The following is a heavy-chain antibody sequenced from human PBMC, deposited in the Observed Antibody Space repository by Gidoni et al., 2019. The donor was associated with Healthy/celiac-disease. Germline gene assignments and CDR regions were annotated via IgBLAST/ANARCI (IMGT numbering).Heavy chain of an antibody. CDR3: AKDLCVSDWRCNLGLDY. J-gene: IGHJ4*02. CDR2: ISSDGGNK. D-gene: IGHD2-21*02. Sequence: QVQLVESGGGVVQHGRSLRLSCAASGFTFSSYGMHWVRQAPGKGLEWVAVISSDGGNKYYADSVKCRFTISRDNSKNTLYLQMSSLRVEDTAVYYCAKDLCVSDWRCNLGLDYWGLGTLVTVSS. V-gene: IGHV3-30*18. CDR1: GFTFSSYG.